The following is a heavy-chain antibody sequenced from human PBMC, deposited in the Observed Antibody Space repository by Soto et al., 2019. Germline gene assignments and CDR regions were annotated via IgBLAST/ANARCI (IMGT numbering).Heavy chain of an antibody. J-gene: IGHJ5*02. CDR1: GFSLSTGGMF. D-gene: IGHD6-13*01. CDR2: IDSDDDK. Sequence: SGPTLVNPTQTLTLTCTFSGFSLSTGGMFVNWIRQPPGKALEWLALIDSDDDKYYSTSLKTRLTISRDTSKNQVVLTMTNVDPVDTATYYCARATSYTSSWPSNWFDPWGQGTLVTVSS. CDR3: ARATSYTSSWPSNWFDP. V-gene: IGHV2-70*01.